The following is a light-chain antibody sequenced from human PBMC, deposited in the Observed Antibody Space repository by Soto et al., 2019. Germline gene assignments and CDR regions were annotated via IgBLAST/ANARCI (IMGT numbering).Light chain of an antibody. Sequence: QSVLTQPASVSGSPGQSITISCTGTTSDVGGYNYVSWYQQYPGKAPKLIIFDVSNRPSGVSNRFSGSKSGSTASLTISGLQTEDEADYYCGSYTTSSTVVLGGGTKLTVL. CDR2: DVS. CDR1: TSDVGGYNY. V-gene: IGLV2-14*03. J-gene: IGLJ2*01. CDR3: GSYTTSSTVV.